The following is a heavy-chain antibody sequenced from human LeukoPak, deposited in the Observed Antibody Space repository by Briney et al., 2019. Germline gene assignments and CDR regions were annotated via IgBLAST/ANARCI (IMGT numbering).Heavy chain of an antibody. CDR3: AILNDY. J-gene: IGHJ4*02. V-gene: IGHV3-30*03. D-gene: IGHD2-15*01. CDR2: ISYDGSNK. Sequence: PGGTLRLSCAASGFTFSSYNMNRVRQAPGKGLEWVAVISYDGSNKYYADSVKGRFTISRDNSKNTLYLQMNSLRAEDTAVYYCAILNDYCGQGTLVSVSS. CDR1: GFTFSSYN.